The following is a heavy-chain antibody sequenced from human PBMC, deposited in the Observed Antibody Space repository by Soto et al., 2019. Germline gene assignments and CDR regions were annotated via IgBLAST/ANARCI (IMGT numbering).Heavy chain of an antibody. J-gene: IGHJ6*02. D-gene: IGHD6-19*01. V-gene: IGHV3-23*01. CDR3: ARDQASSGWYGSYYYGMDV. Sequence: VGSLRLSCAASGFTFSSYAMSWVRQAPGKGLEWVSAISGSGGSTYYADSVKGRFTISRDNSKNTLYLQMNSLRAEDTAVYYCARDQASSGWYGSYYYGMDVWGQGTTVTVSS. CDR1: GFTFSSYA. CDR2: ISGSGGST.